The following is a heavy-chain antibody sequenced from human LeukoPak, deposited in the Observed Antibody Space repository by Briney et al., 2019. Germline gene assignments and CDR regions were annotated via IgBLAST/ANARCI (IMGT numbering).Heavy chain of an antibody. CDR2: IYSGST. J-gene: IGHJ4*02. V-gene: IGHV4-39*01. D-gene: IGHD3-3*01. Sequence: SESLSLTCTVSGGSIRSSSNFWGWIRQPPGKGLEWIGSIYSGSTYYKPSLKSRVTIAVDTSKNQFSLKLSSVTAADTAVYYCATKGDTMTSYYFDYWGQGTLVSVSS. CDR1: GGSIRSSSNF. CDR3: ATKGDTMTSYYFDY.